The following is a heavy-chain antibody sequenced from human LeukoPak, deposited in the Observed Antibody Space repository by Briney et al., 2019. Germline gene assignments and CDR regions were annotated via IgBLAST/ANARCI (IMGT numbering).Heavy chain of an antibody. Sequence: PSETLSLTCTVSGYSISSGYYWRWIRQPPGKGLEWIGSIYHSGSTYYNPSLKSRVTISVDTSKNHFSLKLSSVTAADTAVYYCARDSSVGSSGYYYRDYWGQGTLVTVSS. CDR2: IYHSGST. CDR1: GYSISSGYY. J-gene: IGHJ4*02. V-gene: IGHV4-38-2*02. D-gene: IGHD3-22*01. CDR3: ARDSSVGSSGYYYRDY.